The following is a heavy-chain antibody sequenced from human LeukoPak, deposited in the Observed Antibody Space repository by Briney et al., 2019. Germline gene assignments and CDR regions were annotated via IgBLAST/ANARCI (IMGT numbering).Heavy chain of an antibody. CDR3: ATPKGYCSSTSCLNDAFDI. CDR1: GGTFSSYA. D-gene: IGHD2-2*01. V-gene: IGHV1-69*13. CDR2: IITIFGTA. J-gene: IGHJ3*02. Sequence: ASVKVSCKASGGTFSSYAISWVRQAPGQGLEWMGGIITIFGTANYAQKFQGRVTITADESTNTAYMELSSLRSEDTAVYYCATPKGYCSSTSCLNDAFDIWGQGTMVTVSS.